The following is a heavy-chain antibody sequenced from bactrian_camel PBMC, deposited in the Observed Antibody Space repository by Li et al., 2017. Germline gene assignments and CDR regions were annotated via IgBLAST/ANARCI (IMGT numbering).Heavy chain of an antibody. D-gene: IGHD6*01. CDR2: IGHHVTDT. Sequence: VQLVESGGGLVQPGESLRLSCLASAPTFSRDAMMWVRQAQGKGLEWVAGIGHHVTDTFYTAAVKGRFTISRDNAKNTVYLQLKGLKSEDSAMYYCAADWYSSNRYPTEFGYWGQGTQVTVS. CDR1: APTFSRDA. J-gene: IGHJ6*01. V-gene: IGHV3S40*01. CDR3: AADWYSSNRYPTEFGY.